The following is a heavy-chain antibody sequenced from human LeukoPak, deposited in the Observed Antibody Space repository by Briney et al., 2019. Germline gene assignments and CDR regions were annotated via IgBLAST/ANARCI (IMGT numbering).Heavy chain of an antibody. J-gene: IGHJ3*02. CDR2: INPNSGST. V-gene: IGHV1-2*02. D-gene: IGHD4-17*01. CDR3: ARESYGDHAFDI. CDR1: GYTFTGYY. Sequence: ASVKVSCKASGYTFTGYYMHWVRQAPGQGLEWMGWINPNSGSTNYAQKFQGRVTMTRDTSISTAYMELSRLRSDDTAVYYCARESYGDHAFDIWGQGTMVTVSS.